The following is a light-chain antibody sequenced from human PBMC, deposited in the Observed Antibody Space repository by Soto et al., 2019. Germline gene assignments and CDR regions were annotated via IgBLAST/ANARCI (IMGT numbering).Light chain of an antibody. V-gene: IGKV3-20*01. CDR2: GAS. J-gene: IGKJ1*01. CDR3: QQYGSSPPT. CDR1: QSVSSSY. Sequence: EIVLTQSPGTLSLSPGEGATLSCRASQSVSSSYLAWYQQKPGQALRLLIYGASSRATGIPDRFSGSGSGTDFTLTISRLEPEDFAVYYCQQYGSSPPTFGQGTKVEIK.